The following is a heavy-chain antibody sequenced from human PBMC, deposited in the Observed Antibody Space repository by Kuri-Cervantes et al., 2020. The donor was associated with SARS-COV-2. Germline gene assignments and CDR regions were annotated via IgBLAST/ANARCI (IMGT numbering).Heavy chain of an antibody. CDR3: ATFGGSYPKYYFDY. V-gene: IGHV1-24*01. J-gene: IGHJ4*02. CDR2: FDPEDGET. D-gene: IGHD1-26*01. CDR1: GYTLTELS. Sequence: ASVKVSCKVSGYTLTELSMHWVRQAPGKGLEWMGGFDPEDGETIYAQKFRGRVTMTEDTSTDTAYMELSSLRSEDTAVYYCATFGGSYPKYYFDYWGQGTLVTVSS.